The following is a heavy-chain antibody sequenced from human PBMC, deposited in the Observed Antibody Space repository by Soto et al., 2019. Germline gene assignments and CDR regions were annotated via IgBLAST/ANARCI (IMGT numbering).Heavy chain of an antibody. D-gene: IGHD2-15*01. CDR3: AHRGGCSAASCFSNYFDA. CDR1: GFSLTTSGVG. CDR2: VYWDGDE. J-gene: IGHJ5*02. V-gene: IGHV2-5*02. Sequence: QITLKESGPALVRPTQALTLTCTFSGFSLTTSGVGVAWIRQPPGKALECLALVYWDGDERFNPSLRNRLTLTKDTSNNRVALTMTNMDPVDTGTYYCAHRGGCSAASCFSNYFDAWGQGALVTVSS.